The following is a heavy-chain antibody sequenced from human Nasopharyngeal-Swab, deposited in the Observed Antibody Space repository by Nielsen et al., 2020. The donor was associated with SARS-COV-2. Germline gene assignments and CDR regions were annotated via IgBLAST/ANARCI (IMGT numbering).Heavy chain of an antibody. CDR2: ISYDGSVK. CDR3: AKPPDSGVAERYFDY. V-gene: IGHV3-30*18. Sequence: WIPQPPGKGLEWVALISYDGSVKYYADSVKGRFTIARDNSQNTLYLQMNSLRPEDTALYYCAKPPDSGVAERYFDYWGQGTLVTVSS. J-gene: IGHJ4*02. D-gene: IGHD1-1*01.